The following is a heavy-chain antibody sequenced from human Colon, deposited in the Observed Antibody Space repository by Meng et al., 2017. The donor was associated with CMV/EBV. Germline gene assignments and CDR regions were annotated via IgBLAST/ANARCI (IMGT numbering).Heavy chain of an antibody. V-gene: IGHV6-1*01. J-gene: IGHJ4*02. D-gene: IGHD1-26*01. CDR2: TYYRSKWYN. Sequence: QVQLQQSCPGLVKPSQILSLTRVISGDSVSSNSVAWAWIRQSPSRGLEWLGRTYYRSKWYNDYAMFVKSRITISQDTSKNQFSLQLNSVTPEDTAVYYCARHNGGTYRFDCWGQGTLVTVSS. CDR1: GDSVSSNSVA. CDR3: ARHNGGTYRFDC.